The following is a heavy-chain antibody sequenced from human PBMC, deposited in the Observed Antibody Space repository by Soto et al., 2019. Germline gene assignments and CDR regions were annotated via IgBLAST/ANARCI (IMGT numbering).Heavy chain of an antibody. CDR2: ISASGGNI. Sequence: PGGSLRLSCVASGFIFSDYAMTWVRQAPGKGLQWVATISASGGNIEYADSVKGRFTISRDNSKNTLYVQLNSLRVEDTAIYYCAKVSLGATTITDFYYYGMDVWGQGTMVTVSS. V-gene: IGHV3-23*01. CDR3: AKVSLGATTITDFYYYGMDV. J-gene: IGHJ6*02. D-gene: IGHD1-26*01. CDR1: GFIFSDYA.